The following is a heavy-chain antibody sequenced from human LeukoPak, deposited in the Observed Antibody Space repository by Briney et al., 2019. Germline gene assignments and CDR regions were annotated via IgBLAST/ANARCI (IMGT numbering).Heavy chain of an antibody. J-gene: IGHJ4*02. CDR2: IYYSGST. Sequence: SETLSLTCTVSGGSIRSYYWSWIRQSPGKGLEWIGYIYYSGSTNYNPSLKSRVTISVDTSKNQFSLKLSSVTAADTAVYYCARGGDDSSGYFPFDYWGQGTLVTVSS. CDR3: ARGGDDSSGYFPFDY. D-gene: IGHD3-22*01. V-gene: IGHV4-59*01. CDR1: GGSIRSYY.